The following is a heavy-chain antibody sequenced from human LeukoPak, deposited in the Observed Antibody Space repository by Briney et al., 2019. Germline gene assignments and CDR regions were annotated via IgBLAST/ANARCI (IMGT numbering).Heavy chain of an antibody. J-gene: IGHJ6*02. D-gene: IGHD3-3*01. Sequence: SETLSLTCTVSGGSISDYYWNWMRQPPGKGLEWIGYIYYSGRTNYNPSLKSRVSISVDTSKNQFSLKLSSVTAADTAVYYCARDSLYYDFWSGYYRNYYYYYGMDVWGQGTTVTVSS. CDR2: IYYSGRT. V-gene: IGHV4-59*01. CDR1: GGSISDYY. CDR3: ARDSLYYDFWSGYYRNYYYYYGMDV.